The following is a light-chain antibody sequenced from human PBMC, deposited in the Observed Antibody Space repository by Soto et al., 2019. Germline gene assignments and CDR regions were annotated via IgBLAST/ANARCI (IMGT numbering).Light chain of an antibody. CDR3: QQSYTTHYT. Sequence: DIQMTQSPSSLSASVGDRVTITCRASQSISTYLHWYQQKSGKAPKLLIHAASSLQSGVPSRFSGSGSGTDFSLTNNSLQPEDFATYYCQQSYTTHYTFGQGTKLEIK. CDR2: AAS. CDR1: QSISTY. J-gene: IGKJ2*01. V-gene: IGKV1-39*01.